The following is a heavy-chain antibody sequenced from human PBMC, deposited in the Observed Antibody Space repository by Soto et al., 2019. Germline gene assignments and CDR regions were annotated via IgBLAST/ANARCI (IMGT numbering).Heavy chain of an antibody. CDR1: GYSFTSFP. CDR3: ARGGGLDD. Sequence: QVQLVQSGAEVKKPGASVKVSCKASGYSFTSFPIHWVRQAPGQGLECMGWINAANGYTRYSQKFQGRVTITRDTTATTAYMDLRSLTSADTAVDYCARGGGLDDWGQGTLITVSS. J-gene: IGHJ4*02. D-gene: IGHD3-10*01. V-gene: IGHV1-3*01. CDR2: INAANGYT.